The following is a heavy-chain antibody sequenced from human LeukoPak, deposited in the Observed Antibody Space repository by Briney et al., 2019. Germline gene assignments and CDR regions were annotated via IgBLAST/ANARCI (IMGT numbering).Heavy chain of an antibody. CDR1: GFTFSSYW. Sequence: GGSLRLSCAASGFTFSSYWMSWVRQAPGKGLGWVANIKQDGSEKYYVDSVKGRFTISRDNAKNSLYLQMNSLRAEDTAVYYCARDTTYYYGSGNYWGQGTLVTVSS. V-gene: IGHV3-7*01. D-gene: IGHD3-10*01. J-gene: IGHJ4*02. CDR2: IKQDGSEK. CDR3: ARDTTYYYGSGNY.